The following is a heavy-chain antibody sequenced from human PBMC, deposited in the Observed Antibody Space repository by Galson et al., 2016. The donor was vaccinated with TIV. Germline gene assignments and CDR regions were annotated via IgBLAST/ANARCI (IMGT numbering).Heavy chain of an antibody. J-gene: IGHJ6*02. CDR2: IHTGGNT. V-gene: IGHV3-66*01. Sequence: SLRLSCAASGFPVSDNYMTWVRRAPGKGLEWVSIIHTGGNTNYADSVRGRFTISRDNAKNTVYLQMSRLRAEDTAVYYCARGGWGYSSGWSYGMDVWGQGTTVTVSS. CDR3: ARGGWGYSSGWSYGMDV. D-gene: IGHD6-19*01. CDR1: GFPVSDNY.